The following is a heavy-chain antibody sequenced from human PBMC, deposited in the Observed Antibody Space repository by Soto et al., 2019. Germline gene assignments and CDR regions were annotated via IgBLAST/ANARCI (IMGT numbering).Heavy chain of an antibody. J-gene: IGHJ4*02. Sequence: PGGSLRLSCAASGFTFSSYAMSWVRQAPGKGLEWVSAISGSGGSTYYADSVKGRFTISRDNSKNTLYLQMNSLRAEDTAVYYCAKQAWAQGLLWFGELSSGFDYWGQGTLVTVSS. CDR1: GFTFSSYA. D-gene: IGHD3-10*01. CDR2: ISGSGGST. CDR3: AKQAWAQGLLWFGELSSGFDY. V-gene: IGHV3-23*01.